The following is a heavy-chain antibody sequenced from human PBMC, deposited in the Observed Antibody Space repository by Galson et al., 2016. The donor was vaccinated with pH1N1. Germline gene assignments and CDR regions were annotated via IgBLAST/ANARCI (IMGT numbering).Heavy chain of an antibody. Sequence: SLRLSCAASGFTFRTFGMHWVRQAPGKGLEWVAVIWNDGSKKFYVDSVKGRFTISRDNSNHTLHLQTDDLRIEDTAIYYCVTGNQNFFDYWGQGALVTVSS. CDR1: GFTFRTFG. CDR2: IWNDGSKK. V-gene: IGHV3-33*01. CDR3: VTGNQNFFDY. J-gene: IGHJ4*02.